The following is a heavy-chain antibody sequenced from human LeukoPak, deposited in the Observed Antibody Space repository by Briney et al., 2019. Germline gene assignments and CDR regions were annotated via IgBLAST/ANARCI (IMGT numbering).Heavy chain of an antibody. V-gene: IGHV1-3*01. Sequence: ASVTVSCTASGYTFTNYAIHWVRQAPGQGLEWMGWINAGNGNTKYSQEFQARVTITRDTSANIAYMELSSLRSEDTAVYYCAGVISDCANFNCFKGYFDYWGQGTPVTAS. D-gene: IGHD5/OR15-5a*01. CDR2: INAGNGNT. J-gene: IGHJ4*01. CDR1: GYTFTNYA. CDR3: AGVISDCANFNCFKGYFDY.